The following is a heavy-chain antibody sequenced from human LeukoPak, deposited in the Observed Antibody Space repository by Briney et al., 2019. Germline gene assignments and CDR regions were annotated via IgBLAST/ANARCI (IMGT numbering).Heavy chain of an antibody. CDR1: GFTFSSYA. CDR3: ARDDAMVPLDY. CDR2: ISYDGSNK. Sequence: GGSLRLYCAASGFTFSSYAMHWDRQAPGKGLEWVAVISYDGSNKYYADPVKGRFTISRDNSKNTLYLQMNSLRAEDTAVYYCARDDAMVPLDYWGQGTLVTVSS. V-gene: IGHV3-30-3*01. J-gene: IGHJ4*02. D-gene: IGHD5-18*01.